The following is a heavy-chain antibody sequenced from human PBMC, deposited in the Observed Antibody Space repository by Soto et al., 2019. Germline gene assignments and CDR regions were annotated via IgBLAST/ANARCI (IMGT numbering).Heavy chain of an antibody. J-gene: IGHJ4*02. CDR1: GFTVSSNY. V-gene: IGHV3-53*01. CDR2: IYSGGST. CDR3: AAQLYDSSGYPFDY. D-gene: IGHD3-22*01. Sequence: GGSLRLSCAASGFTVSSNYMSWVRQAPGKGLEWVSVIYSGGSTYYADSVKGRFTISRDNSKSTLYLQMNSLRAEDTAVYYCAAQLYDSSGYPFDYWGQGTLVTVSS.